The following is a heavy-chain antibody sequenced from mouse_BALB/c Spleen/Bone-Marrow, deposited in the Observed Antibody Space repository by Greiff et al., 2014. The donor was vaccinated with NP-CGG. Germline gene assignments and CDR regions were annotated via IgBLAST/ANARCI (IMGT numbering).Heavy chain of an antibody. D-gene: IGHD2-10*02. V-gene: IGHV5-17*02. CDR1: GFTFSSFG. CDR3: VRSYDSYAMAF. Sequence: EVKLVESGGGLAQPGGSRKLSCAASGFTFSSFGMHWVRQAPEKGLEWVAYISSGSSTIYYADTVKGRFTISRDNPKNTLFLQMTSLRSEDTATYYCVRSYDSYAMAFWGQGTSVTVSS. CDR2: ISSGSSTI. J-gene: IGHJ4*01.